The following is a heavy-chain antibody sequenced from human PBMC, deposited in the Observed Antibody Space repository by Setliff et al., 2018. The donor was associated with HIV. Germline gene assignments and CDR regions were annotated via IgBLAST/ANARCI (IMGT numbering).Heavy chain of an antibody. CDR3: ARRVLQDSTITSSNWFDS. CDR2: VYASGGT. CDR1: GDSISGYS. J-gene: IGHJ5*01. Sequence: LSLTCTVSGDSISGYSWNWIRQPPGRGLEWIGYVYASGGTNYNPSLKSRVTMSTDTSRNQFFLNLNYATAADTAVYFCARRVLQDSTITSSNWFDSWGQGTLVTVSS. D-gene: IGHD2-2*01. V-gene: IGHV4-4*09.